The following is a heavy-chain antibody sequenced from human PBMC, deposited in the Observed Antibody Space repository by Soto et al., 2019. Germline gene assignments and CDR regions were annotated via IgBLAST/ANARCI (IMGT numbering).Heavy chain of an antibody. CDR2: IIPILGIA. J-gene: IGHJ3*02. CDR1: GGTFSSYT. V-gene: IGHV1-69*02. D-gene: IGHD2-15*01. Sequence: SVKVSCKASGGTFSSYTISWVRQAPGQGLEWMGRIIPILGIANYAQKFQGRVTITADKSTSTAYMELSSLRSEDTAVYYCASLKLLKNDAFDIWGQGTMVTGSS. CDR3: ASLKLLKNDAFDI.